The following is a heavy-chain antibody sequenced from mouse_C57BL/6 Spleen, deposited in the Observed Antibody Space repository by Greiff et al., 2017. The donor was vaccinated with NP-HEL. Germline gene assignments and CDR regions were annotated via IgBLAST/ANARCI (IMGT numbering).Heavy chain of an antibody. D-gene: IGHD4-1*02. CDR3: ASLNWDSWYFDV. Sequence: QVQLKQSGAELVKPGASVKISCKASGYAFSSYWMNWVKQRPGKGLEWIGQIYPGDGDTNYNGKFKGKATLTADKSSSTAYMQLSSLTSEDSAVYFCASLNWDSWYFDVWGTGTTVTVSS. CDR1: GYAFSSYW. V-gene: IGHV1-80*01. J-gene: IGHJ1*03. CDR2: IYPGDGDT.